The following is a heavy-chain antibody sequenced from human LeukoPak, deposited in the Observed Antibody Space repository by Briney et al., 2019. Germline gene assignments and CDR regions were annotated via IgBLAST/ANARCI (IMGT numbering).Heavy chain of an antibody. CDR1: GFTFSSYA. J-gene: IGHJ6*02. D-gene: IGHD3-9*01. CDR3: AKDKGRVDILTGSPSYYYYYGMDV. CDR2: ISGSGGST. Sequence: AGGSLRLSCAASGFTFSSYAMSWVRQAPGKGLEWVSAISGSGGSTYYADSVKGRFTISRDNSKNTLYLQMSSLRAEDTAVYYCAKDKGRVDILTGSPSYYYYYGMDVWGQGTTVTVSS. V-gene: IGHV3-23*01.